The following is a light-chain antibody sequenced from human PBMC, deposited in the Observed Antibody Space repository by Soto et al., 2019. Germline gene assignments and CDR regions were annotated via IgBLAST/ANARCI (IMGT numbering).Light chain of an antibody. CDR1: QSVGSN. CDR2: GAS. V-gene: IGKV3-15*01. CDR3: QQYDNLPLT. Sequence: ERVMTQSRATLSVSPGERATLSCRSSQSVGSNLAWYQQKPGQAPRLLIFGASSRATGVPARFSGSGSGTEFTLTINSLQSEDFAVYFCQQYDNLPLTFGPGTKVDI. J-gene: IGKJ3*01.